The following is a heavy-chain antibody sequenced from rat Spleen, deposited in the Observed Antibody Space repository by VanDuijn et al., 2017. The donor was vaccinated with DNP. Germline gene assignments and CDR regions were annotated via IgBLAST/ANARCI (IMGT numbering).Heavy chain of an antibody. J-gene: IGHJ1*01. V-gene: IGHV2-34*01. CDR3: SRDRDSIGIRTWYFDF. CDR2: MWYDGGT. D-gene: IGHD1-9*01. CDR1: GFSLSSHS. Sequence: QVQLKESGPGLVQPSETLSLTCTVSGFSLSSHSVSWVRQPSGKGPEWMGRMWYDGGTTYNSALKFRLSISRDTSRNQVFLQVNSLHTEDTDIYFCSRDRDSIGIRTWYFDFWGPGTMVTVSS.